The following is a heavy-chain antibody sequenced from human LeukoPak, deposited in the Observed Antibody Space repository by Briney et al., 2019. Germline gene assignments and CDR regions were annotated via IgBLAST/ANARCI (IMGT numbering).Heavy chain of an antibody. J-gene: IGHJ5*02. CDR2: IYYSGST. CDR1: GGSFSGYY. V-gene: IGHV4-59*08. CDR3: ARHRVVNWFDP. Sequence: PSETLSLTCAVYGGSFSGYYWSWIRQPPGKGLEWIGYIYYSGSTNYNPSLKSRVTISVDTSKNQFSLKLSSVTAADTAVYYCARHRVVNWFDPWGQGTLVTVSS. D-gene: IGHD2-15*01.